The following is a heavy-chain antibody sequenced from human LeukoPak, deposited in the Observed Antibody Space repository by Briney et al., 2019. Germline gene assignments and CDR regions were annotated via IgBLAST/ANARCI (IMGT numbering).Heavy chain of an antibody. D-gene: IGHD4-17*01. V-gene: IGHV3-48*01. CDR1: GFTFTNYN. CDR2: ISGGSGTI. CDR3: ARLYGDWFDP. J-gene: IGHJ5*02. Sequence: GGSLRLPCAASGFTFTNYNMNWVRQAPGKGLEWISYISGGSGTIYYADSVRGRFTVSRDNSKDSLWLQMDSLRVEDTAVYFCARLYGDWFDPWGPGTLVTVSS.